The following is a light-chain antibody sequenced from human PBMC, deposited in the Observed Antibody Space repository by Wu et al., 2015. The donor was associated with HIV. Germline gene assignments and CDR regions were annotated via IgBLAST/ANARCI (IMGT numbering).Light chain of an antibody. J-gene: IGKJ1*01. Sequence: MTQSPSTLSASVGDRVTITCRASENINTWLAWYQQKPGKAPKLLIYKASSLETGVPSRFSGSGSGTEFTLTISSLQPDDFATYYCQQHNTYSRTFGQGTKVDIK. CDR2: KAS. V-gene: IGKV1-5*03. CDR1: ENINTW. CDR3: QQHNTYSRT.